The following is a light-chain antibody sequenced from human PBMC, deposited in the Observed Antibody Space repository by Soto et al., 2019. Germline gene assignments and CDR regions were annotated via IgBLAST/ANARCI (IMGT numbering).Light chain of an antibody. CDR3: QQYNSYSPYT. CDR2: DAS. V-gene: IGKV1-5*01. J-gene: IGKJ2*01. CDR1: QSISSW. Sequence: DIQMTQSPSTLSASVGDRVTITCRASQSISSWLAWYQQKPGKAPKLLIYDASSLESGVPSRFSGSVSGTEFTLTISSLQPDDFATYYCQQYNSYSPYTFGQGTKVDIK.